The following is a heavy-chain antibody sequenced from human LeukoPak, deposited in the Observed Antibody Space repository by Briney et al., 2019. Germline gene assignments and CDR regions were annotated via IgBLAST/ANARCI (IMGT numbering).Heavy chain of an antibody. V-gene: IGHV1-18*01. Sequence: ASVKVSCKASGYTFTSYGISWVRQAPGQGLEWMGWISAYNGNTNYAQKLQGRVTMTTDTSTSTAYMELSRLRSDDTAVYYCARVNGKGGVADYWGQGTLVTVSS. D-gene: IGHD3-16*01. J-gene: IGHJ4*02. CDR1: GYTFTSYG. CDR2: ISAYNGNT. CDR3: ARVNGKGGVADY.